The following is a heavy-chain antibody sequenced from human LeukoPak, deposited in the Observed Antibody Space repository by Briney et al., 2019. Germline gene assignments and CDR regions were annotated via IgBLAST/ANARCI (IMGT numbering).Heavy chain of an antibody. CDR2: INPNSGGT. V-gene: IGHV1-2*02. CDR1: GYTFTGYY. CDR3: ATRGVQLLPFDY. Sequence: ASVKVSCKASGYTFTGYYMHWVRQAPGQGLEWMGWINPNSGGTNYAQKFQGRVTMTEDTSTDTAYMELSSLRSEDTAVYYCATRGVQLLPFDYWGQGTLVTVSS. J-gene: IGHJ4*02. D-gene: IGHD2-2*01.